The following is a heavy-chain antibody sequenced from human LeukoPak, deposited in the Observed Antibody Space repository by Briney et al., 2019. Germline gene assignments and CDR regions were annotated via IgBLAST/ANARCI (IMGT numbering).Heavy chain of an antibody. CDR3: ARDTGYCSSTSCYRFDY. V-gene: IGHV1-69*01. CDR2: IIPIFGTA. J-gene: IGHJ4*02. CDR1: GGTFSSYA. D-gene: IGHD2-2*02. Sequence: EASVKVSCKASGGTFSSYAISWVRQAPGQGLEWMGGIIPIFGTANYAQKFQGRVTITADESTSTAYMELRSLRSDDTAVYYCARDTGYCSSTSCYRFDYWGQGTLVTVSS.